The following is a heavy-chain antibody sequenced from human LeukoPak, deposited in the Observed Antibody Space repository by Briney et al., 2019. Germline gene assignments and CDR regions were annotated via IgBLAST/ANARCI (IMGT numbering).Heavy chain of an antibody. Sequence: PSETLSLTCTVSGDSIRSNNYYWGWIRQPPGKGLEWIGSIYDTGSTFYNPSLKSRVIISVDTSKNQFSLKLSSVTAADTAVYYCRLGAAAGTIGEYRDYWGQGTLVTVSS. J-gene: IGHJ4*02. CDR1: GDSIRSNNYY. V-gene: IGHV4-39*01. CDR2: IYDTGST. CDR3: RLGAAAGTIGEYRDY. D-gene: IGHD6-13*01.